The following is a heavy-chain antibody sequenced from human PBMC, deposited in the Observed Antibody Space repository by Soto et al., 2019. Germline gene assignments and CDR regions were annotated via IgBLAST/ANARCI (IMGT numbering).Heavy chain of an antibody. CDR2: FDPDEAET. J-gene: IGHJ5*02. CDR3: TTYHRDYNFDH. D-gene: IGHD4-17*01. Sequence: QVQLVQSGAEVKKPGASVKVSCKVSGYTLNEVAMHWVRQAPGKGLEWLGGFDPDEAETIYAQHFQGRVTMTEDTSSDTVYMELSSLRSEDKALYFCTTYHRDYNFDHWGQGTLVTVSS. V-gene: IGHV1-24*01. CDR1: GYTLNEVA.